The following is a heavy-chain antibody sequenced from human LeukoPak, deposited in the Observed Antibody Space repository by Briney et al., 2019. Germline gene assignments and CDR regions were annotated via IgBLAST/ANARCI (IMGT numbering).Heavy chain of an antibody. Sequence: GRSLRLSCAASGFTFDDYGMSWVRQAPGKGLEWVSGINWNGGSTGYADSVKGRFTISRDNAKKTLYLQMNSLRAEDTAVYYCTRENGGYKGYEDYWGQGTLVTVSS. V-gene: IGHV3-20*04. CDR2: INWNGGST. D-gene: IGHD5-12*01. CDR1: GFTFDDYG. J-gene: IGHJ4*02. CDR3: TRENGGYKGYEDY.